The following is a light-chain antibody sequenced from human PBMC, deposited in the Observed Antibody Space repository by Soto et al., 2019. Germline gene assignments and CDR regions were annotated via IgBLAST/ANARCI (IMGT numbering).Light chain of an antibody. CDR2: EVS. V-gene: IGLV2-14*01. CDR3: SSFTSNSTLV. J-gene: IGLJ1*01. CDR1: SSDVGGYNF. Sequence: QSALTQPASVSGSPGQSITISCTGTSSDVGGYNFVSWYQQHPGKAPKLMIHEVSNRPSGVSNRFSASKSGNTASLTISGLQAEDEADYYCSSFTSNSTLVFGTGTKLTV.